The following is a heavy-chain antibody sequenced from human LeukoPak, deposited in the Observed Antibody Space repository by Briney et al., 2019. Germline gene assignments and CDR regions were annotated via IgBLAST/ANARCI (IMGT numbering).Heavy chain of an antibody. Sequence: SETLSLACTVSGGSISSSSYYWGWIRQPPGKGLEWIGSIYYSGSTYYNPSLKSRVTISVDTSKNQFSLKLSSVTAADTAVYYCARHRQWLAHYYYYYMDVWGKGTTVTVSS. CDR1: GGSISSSSYY. J-gene: IGHJ6*03. V-gene: IGHV4-39*01. D-gene: IGHD6-19*01. CDR2: IYYSGST. CDR3: ARHRQWLAHYYYYYMDV.